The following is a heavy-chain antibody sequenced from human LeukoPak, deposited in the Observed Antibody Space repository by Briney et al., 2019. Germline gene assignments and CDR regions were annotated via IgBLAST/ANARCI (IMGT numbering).Heavy chain of an antibody. V-gene: IGHV4-59*01. CDR3: ARDKRHSYGRYFDH. Sequence: NPSETLSLTCSVPGDSISTYHWNWIRKSPGKGLEWIAFMQSSGNSNYNPSLKSRVTMFVDTSKNQFVLNLRSVTAADTGVYYCARDKRHSYGRYFDHWGQGMLVTVSS. D-gene: IGHD5-18*01. J-gene: IGHJ4*02. CDR1: GDSISTYH. CDR2: MQSSGNS.